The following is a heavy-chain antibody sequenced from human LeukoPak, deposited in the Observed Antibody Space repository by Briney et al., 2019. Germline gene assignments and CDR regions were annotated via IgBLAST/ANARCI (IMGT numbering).Heavy chain of an antibody. CDR3: ARGKSYGDFDY. V-gene: IGHV1-2*02. J-gene: IGHJ4*02. CDR1: GYTFTGYY. D-gene: IGHD5-18*01. CDR2: INPNSGGT. Sequence: ASVKVSRKASGYTFTGYYMHWVRQAPGQGLEWMGWINPNSGGTNFAQKSQGRVTMTRDTSISTAYMELTRLRSDDTAVYYCARGKSYGDFDYWGQGTLVTVSS.